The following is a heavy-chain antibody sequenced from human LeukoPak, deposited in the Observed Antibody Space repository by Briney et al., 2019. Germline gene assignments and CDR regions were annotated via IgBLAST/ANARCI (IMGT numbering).Heavy chain of an antibody. J-gene: IGHJ4*02. Sequence: GGSLRLSCAASGFTFSSYGMHWVRQAPGKGLEWVAVISYDGSNKYYADSVKGRFTISRDNSKNTLYLQMNSLRAEDTAVYYCAKMYSSFDYWGQGTLVIVSS. CDR3: AKMYSSFDY. D-gene: IGHD6-19*01. CDR2: ISYDGSNK. V-gene: IGHV3-30*18. CDR1: GFTFSSYG.